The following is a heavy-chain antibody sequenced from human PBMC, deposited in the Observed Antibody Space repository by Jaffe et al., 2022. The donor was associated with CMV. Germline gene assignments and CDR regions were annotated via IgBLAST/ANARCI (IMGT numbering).Heavy chain of an antibody. Sequence: EVQLVESGGALVQPGGSLRLSCAASGFMVSDTYMSWVRQAPGKGLEWVSVLYSDGARYYAESVKGRFSISRDDSKNMLFLQVNNLRAEDTALYFCARGGYCFDTSCPRGDAFDVWGHGTVVTVSS. CDR2: LYSDGAR. J-gene: IGHJ3*01. CDR1: GFMVSDTY. V-gene: IGHV3-66*01. D-gene: IGHD2-2*03. CDR3: ARGGYCFDTSCPRGDAFDV.